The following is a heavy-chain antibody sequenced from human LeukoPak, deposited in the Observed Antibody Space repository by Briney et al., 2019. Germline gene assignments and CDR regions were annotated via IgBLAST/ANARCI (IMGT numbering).Heavy chain of an antibody. D-gene: IGHD4-17*01. CDR2: MNPNSGNT. CDR1: GYTFTSYD. J-gene: IGHJ6*02. Sequence: ASVKVSCKASGYTFTSYDINWVRQATGQGLEWMGWMNPNSGNTGYAQKFQGRVTMTRNTSISTAYMELSSLRSEDTAVYYCARGYGDFLSYYYCGMDVWGQGTTVTVSS. CDR3: ARGYGDFLSYYYCGMDV. V-gene: IGHV1-8*01.